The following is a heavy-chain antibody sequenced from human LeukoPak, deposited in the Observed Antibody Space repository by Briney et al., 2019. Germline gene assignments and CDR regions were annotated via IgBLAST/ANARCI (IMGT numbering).Heavy chain of an antibody. D-gene: IGHD3-16*02. Sequence: PSETLTLTCTVYGGSNSGYFWSWIRQPAGKGLEWIGRIYATGTTNYNPSLKSRVTMSLDTSKNQFSLNLTSVTAADTAVYYCAREGGGSNRCLDWGQGTLVTVSS. V-gene: IGHV4-4*07. CDR1: GGSNSGYF. CDR3: AREGGGSNRCLD. J-gene: IGHJ1*01. CDR2: IYATGTT.